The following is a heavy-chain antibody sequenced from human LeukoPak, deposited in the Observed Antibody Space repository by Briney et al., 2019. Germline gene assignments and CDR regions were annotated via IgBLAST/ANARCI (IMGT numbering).Heavy chain of an antibody. J-gene: IGHJ4*02. CDR2: ISYDGSNK. V-gene: IGHV3-30*18. D-gene: IGHD6-19*01. Sequence: GGSLRLSCAASGFTFSSYGMHWVRQAPGKGLEWVAVISYDGSNKYYADSVKGRFTISRDNSKNTLYLQMNSLRAEDTAVYYCAKVESSGDHFFDYWGQGTLVTVSS. CDR3: AKVESSGDHFFDY. CDR1: GFTFSSYG.